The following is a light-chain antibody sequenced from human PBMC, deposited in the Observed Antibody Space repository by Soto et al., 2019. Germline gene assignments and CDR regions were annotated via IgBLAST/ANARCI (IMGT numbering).Light chain of an antibody. CDR1: QSVSGW. CDR2: DAS. J-gene: IGKJ1*01. V-gene: IGKV1-5*01. Sequence: DIQMTQSHSTLAAYAGDTVTVTFRASQSVSGWLAWYQQKKGEAPKILIYDASALQRGVPSRFRGSGSGTKFTLTVARLQPDDFETYYCQQYETFSGTFGPGTKVDIK. CDR3: QQYETFSGT.